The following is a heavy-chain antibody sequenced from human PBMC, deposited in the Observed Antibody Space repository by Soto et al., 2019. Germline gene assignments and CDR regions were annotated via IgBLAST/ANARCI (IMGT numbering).Heavy chain of an antibody. CDR3: AVLSKYSSSDV. D-gene: IGHD6-6*01. CDR2: INHSGST. Sequence: SETLFLTCTVSGGSISSGDYYWSWIRQRPGKGLEWIGEINHSGSTNYNPSLKSRVTISVDTSKNQFSLKLSSVTAADTAVYYCAVLSKYSSSDVWGKGTTVTVSS. V-gene: IGHV4-39*07. J-gene: IGHJ6*04. CDR1: GGSISSGDYY.